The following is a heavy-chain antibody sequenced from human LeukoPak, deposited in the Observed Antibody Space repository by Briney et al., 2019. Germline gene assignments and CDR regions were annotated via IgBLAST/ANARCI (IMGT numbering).Heavy chain of an antibody. D-gene: IGHD5-24*01. Sequence: GASVKVSCKPSGYTVSSYGIGWVRQAPGQGLEWMGWSRVYNGDTNYAQKFKGRVTMTTDTSTTTAYMELRSLGSDDTAVYYCARGGSRVTTINILDYWGQGALVTVSS. CDR3: ARGGSRVTTINILDY. J-gene: IGHJ4*02. CDR1: GYTVSSYG. V-gene: IGHV1-18*01. CDR2: SRVYNGDT.